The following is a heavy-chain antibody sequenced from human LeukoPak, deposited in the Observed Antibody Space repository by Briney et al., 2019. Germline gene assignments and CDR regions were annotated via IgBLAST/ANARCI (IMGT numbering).Heavy chain of an antibody. J-gene: IGHJ4*02. V-gene: IGHV3-48*03. D-gene: IGHD5-18*01. CDR3: ARWRYRYGRYFDY. CDR2: ISSSGSTI. Sequence: GGSLRLSCAASGFTFSSYEMNWVRQAPGKGLEWVSYISSSGSTIYYADSVKGRFTISRDNAKNSLYLQMNSLRAEDTAVYYCARWRYRYGRYFDYWGQGNLVTVSS. CDR1: GFTFSSYE.